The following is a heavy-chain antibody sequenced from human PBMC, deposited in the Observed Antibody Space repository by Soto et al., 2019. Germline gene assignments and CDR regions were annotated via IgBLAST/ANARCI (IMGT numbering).Heavy chain of an antibody. J-gene: IGHJ1*01. CDR3: AKDQAAGGTISRYFQD. CDR1: GFTFSSYA. D-gene: IGHD6-13*01. V-gene: IGHV3-23*01. CDR2: ISGGGGTT. Sequence: EVQLLESGGGLVQPAGSLRLSCEASGFTFSSYAMSWVRQAPGKGLEWVSGISGGGGTTYYADSVKGRFTISRDNSKNTLDLQVSSLRAEDTAVYYCAKDQAAGGTISRYFQDWGQGTLVTVSS.